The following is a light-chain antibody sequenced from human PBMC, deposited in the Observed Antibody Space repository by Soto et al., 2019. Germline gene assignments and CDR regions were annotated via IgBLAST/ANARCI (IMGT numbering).Light chain of an antibody. CDR2: SAS. CDR1: QYVDRY. Sequence: DIQMTQSPSSLSASVGDSVTITCRTSQYVDRYLSWYQQIPGRAPKRLIYSASSLVTGVPPRFRGSASGTEFTLSISSLQREDFATYFCQQSSNIPWTFGQGTKVEMK. CDR3: QQSSNIPWT. J-gene: IGKJ1*01. V-gene: IGKV1-39*01.